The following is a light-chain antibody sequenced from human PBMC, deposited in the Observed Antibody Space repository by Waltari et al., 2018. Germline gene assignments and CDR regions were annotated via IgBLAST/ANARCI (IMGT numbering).Light chain of an antibody. CDR2: KAS. V-gene: IGKV1-5*03. J-gene: IGKJ1*01. Sequence: DIQMTQSPSTLSASVGDRGTITCRASQNINTWLAWHQQKPGKAPNLLIYKASSLESGVPSRFSGSGSVTEFTLTISSLQPDDFATYYCLQYNGEPRTFGQGTKVEVK. CDR1: QNINTW. CDR3: LQYNGEPRT.